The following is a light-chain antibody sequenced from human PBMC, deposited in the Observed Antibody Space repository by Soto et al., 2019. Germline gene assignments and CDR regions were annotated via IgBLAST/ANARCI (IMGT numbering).Light chain of an antibody. V-gene: IGLV1-47*01. J-gene: IGLJ1*01. Sequence: QSVLTQPPSASGTPGQGVTISSSGSTSNIGSNYVYSYQQLPGTAPKRLIYRNNQRPSGVPDRFSGSKSGTSASLAISGLRSDDAAEYFCATWYDSLNGFYVFGTGTKLTVL. CDR1: TSNIGSNY. CDR3: ATWYDSLNGFYV. CDR2: RNN.